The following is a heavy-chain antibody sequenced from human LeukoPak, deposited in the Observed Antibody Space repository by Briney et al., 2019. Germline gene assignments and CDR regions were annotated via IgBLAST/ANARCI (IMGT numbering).Heavy chain of an antibody. Sequence: GASVKVSCKVSGYTLTELSMHWVRQAPGKGLEWMGGFDPEDGETIYAQKFQGRVTMTEDTSTDTAYMELSSLRSEDTAVYYCATATLRYFDWFLDYWGQGTLVTVSS. D-gene: IGHD3-9*01. CDR2: FDPEDGET. V-gene: IGHV1-24*01. J-gene: IGHJ4*02. CDR1: GYTLTELS. CDR3: ATATLRYFDWFLDY.